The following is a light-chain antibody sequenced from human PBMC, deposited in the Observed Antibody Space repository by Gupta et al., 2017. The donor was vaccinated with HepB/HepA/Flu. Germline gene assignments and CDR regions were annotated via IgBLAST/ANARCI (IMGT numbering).Light chain of an antibody. CDR1: QDISNY. J-gene: IGKJ3*01. CDR2: DAS. V-gene: IGKV1-33*01. Sequence: TQLAQSPSSLSASVGDRVTITCQASQDISNYLNWYQQKPGKAPKLLIYDASNLETGVPSRFSGSGSGTDFTFTISSLQPEDIATYYCQQYDNLLFTFGPGTKVDIK. CDR3: QQYDNLLFT.